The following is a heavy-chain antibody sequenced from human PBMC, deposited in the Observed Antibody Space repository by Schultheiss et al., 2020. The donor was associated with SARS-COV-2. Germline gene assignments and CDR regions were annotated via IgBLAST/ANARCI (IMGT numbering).Heavy chain of an antibody. CDR3: ARPGIGWETYYFDL. J-gene: IGHJ4*01. CDR2: IYYSGST. V-gene: IGHV4-39*01. CDR1: GGSLNTGSYY. D-gene: IGHD6-19*01. Sequence: SETLSLTCAVSGGSLNTGSYYWTWIRQPPGKGLEWIGEIYYSGSTYYNPSLKSRVTVSVDTSKSQFSLKLTSVTAADTAVYYCARPGIGWETYYFDLWGQGTLVTVSS.